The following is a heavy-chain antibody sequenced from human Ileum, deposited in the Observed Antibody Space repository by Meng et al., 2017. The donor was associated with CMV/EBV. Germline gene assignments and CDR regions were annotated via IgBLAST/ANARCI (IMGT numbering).Heavy chain of an antibody. CDR2: ISHSGVRT. CDR1: GFTVANYG. Sequence: GESLKISCAASGFTVANYGMSWVRQAPGKGLDWVSAISHSGVRTDYADSVKGRFTIFRDSSKNTLYLQMNSLRAEDTAVYYCARDGPRILRFLEWSSYGMDVWGQGTTVTVSS. D-gene: IGHD3-3*01. CDR3: ARDGPRILRFLEWSSYGMDV. V-gene: IGHV3-23*01. J-gene: IGHJ6*02.